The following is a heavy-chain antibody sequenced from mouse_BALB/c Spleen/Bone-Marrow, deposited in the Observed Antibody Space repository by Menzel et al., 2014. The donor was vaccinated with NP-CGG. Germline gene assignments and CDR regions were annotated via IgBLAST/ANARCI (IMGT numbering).Heavy chain of an antibody. CDR1: GFNIKDTY. CDR3: ATYYRYDRRFAY. CDR2: IDPANGNT. D-gene: IGHD2-14*01. J-gene: IGHJ3*01. Sequence: VQLQQSGAELVKPGASVKLSCTASGFNIKDTYMHWVKQRPEQGLEWIGRIDPANGNTKYDPKFQGKATITADTSSNTAYLQLSSLTSEDTAVYYCATYYRYDRRFAYWGQGTLVTVS. V-gene: IGHV14-3*02.